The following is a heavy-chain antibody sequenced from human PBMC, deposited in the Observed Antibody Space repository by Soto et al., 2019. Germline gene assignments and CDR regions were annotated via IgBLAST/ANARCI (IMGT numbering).Heavy chain of an antibody. CDR3: ARCSSGWNYDWFDP. CDR2: IYTSGST. Sequence: SETLSLTCTVSCGSISSYYWSWIRQPAGKGLEWIGRIYTSGSTNYNPSLKSRVTMSVDTSKNQFSLKLSSVTAADTAVYYCARCSSGWNYDWFDPRGKGTLVTVSS. J-gene: IGHJ5*02. D-gene: IGHD1-7*01. V-gene: IGHV4-4*07. CDR1: CGSISSYY.